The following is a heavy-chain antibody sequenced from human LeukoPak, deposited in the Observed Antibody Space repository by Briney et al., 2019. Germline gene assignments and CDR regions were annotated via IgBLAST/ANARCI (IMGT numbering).Heavy chain of an antibody. J-gene: IGHJ4*02. CDR1: GGTFSSYA. CDR2: IIPIFGTA. V-gene: IGHV1-69*13. CDR3: ARGSGETGGYYYVY. D-gene: IGHD3-22*01. Sequence: ASVKVSCKASGGTFSSYAISWVRQAPGQGLEWMGGIIPIFGTANYAQKFQGRVTITADESTRTACMELRTLRSEDTAIYYCARGSGETGGYYYVYWGRGTPVTVSS.